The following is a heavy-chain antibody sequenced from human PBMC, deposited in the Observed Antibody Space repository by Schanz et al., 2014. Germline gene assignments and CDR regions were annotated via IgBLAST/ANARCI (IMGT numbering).Heavy chain of an antibody. CDR2: IIPIHGIA. CDR3: AKGVGGGLLRGSTFDN. V-gene: IGHV1-69*02. D-gene: IGHD1-26*01. Sequence: QVQLVQSGAEVKKPGSSMKVSCKASGGTFSTYPINWLRQAPGQGLEWMGRIIPIHGIANYAQKFQGRITVTTDTSTSTVDLELSSLRSDDTAVYYCAKGVGGGLLRGSTFDNWGHGTIVT. J-gene: IGHJ3*02. CDR1: GGTFSTYP.